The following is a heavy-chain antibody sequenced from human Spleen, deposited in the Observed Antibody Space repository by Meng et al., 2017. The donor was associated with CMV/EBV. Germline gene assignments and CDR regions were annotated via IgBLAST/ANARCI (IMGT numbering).Heavy chain of an antibody. CDR3: ARERIGSDWFDP. D-gene: IGHD1-26*01. CDR1: GFTFSDYY. V-gene: IGHV3-11*04. J-gene: IGHJ5*02. CDR2: ISNSGATM. Sequence: GGSLRLSCAASGFTFSDYYMSWIRQAPGKGLEWVSCISNSGATMYYAGSVKGRFTISRDNAKNSLYLQVKSLRAEDTAVYYCARERIGSDWFDPWGQGTLVTVSS.